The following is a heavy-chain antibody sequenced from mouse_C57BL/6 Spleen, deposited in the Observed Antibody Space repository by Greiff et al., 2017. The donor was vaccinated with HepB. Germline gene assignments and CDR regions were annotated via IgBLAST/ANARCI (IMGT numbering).Heavy chain of an antibody. J-gene: IGHJ2*01. D-gene: IGHD3-2*02. CDR2: ISSGGDYI. CDR3: TREGPDSSGYLY. V-gene: IGHV5-9-1*02. Sequence: EVKLVESGEGLVKPGGSLKLSCAASGFTFSSYAMSWVRQTPEKRLEWVAYISSGGDYIYYADTVKGRFTISRDNARNTLYLQMSSLKSEDTAMYYCTREGPDSSGYLYWGQGTTLTVSS. CDR1: GFTFSSYA.